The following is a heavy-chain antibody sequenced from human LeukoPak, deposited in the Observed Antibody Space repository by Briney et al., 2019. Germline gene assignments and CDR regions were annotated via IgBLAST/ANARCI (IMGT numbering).Heavy chain of an antibody. V-gene: IGHV1-2*06. J-gene: IGHJ3*02. CDR2: INPNSGGT. D-gene: IGHD6-13*01. Sequence: GASVKVSCKASGYTFTGYYMHWVRQAPGQGLEWMGRINPNSGGTNYAQKFQGRVTMTRDTSISTAYMELSRLRSGDTAVYYCARLNIAAAGRDAFDIWGQGTMVTVSS. CDR1: GYTFTGYY. CDR3: ARLNIAAAGRDAFDI.